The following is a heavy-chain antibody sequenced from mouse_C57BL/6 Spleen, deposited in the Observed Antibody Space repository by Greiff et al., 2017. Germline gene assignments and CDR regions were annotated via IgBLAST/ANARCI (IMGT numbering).Heavy chain of an antibody. CDR1: GYAFSSYW. J-gene: IGHJ1*03. CDR2: IYPGDGDT. D-gene: IGHD1-1*01. Sequence: QVQLQQSGAELVKPGASVKISCKASGYAFSSYWMNWVKQRPGKGLEWIGQIYPGDGDTNYNGKFKGKATLTADKSSSTAYMQLSSLTSEDSAVYFCARRGVGGYDGSSYWYFDVWGTGTTVTVSS. CDR3: ARRGVGGYDGSSYWYFDV. V-gene: IGHV1-80*01.